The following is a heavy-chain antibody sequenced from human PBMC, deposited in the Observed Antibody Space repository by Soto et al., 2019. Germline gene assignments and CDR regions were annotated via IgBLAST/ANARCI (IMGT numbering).Heavy chain of an antibody. CDR2: ISATGGGT. Sequence: LGGSLRLSCAASGFKFSSYAMSWVRQAPGKGLEWVSLISATGGGTYYADSVKGRFTISRDNSDNTLYLQVHSLRAEDTAVYYCAKDRREGGNSAFYFDFWGQGAQVTVSS. CDR1: GFKFSSYA. V-gene: IGHV3-23*01. J-gene: IGHJ5*01. D-gene: IGHD3-16*01. CDR3: AKDRREGGNSAFYFDF.